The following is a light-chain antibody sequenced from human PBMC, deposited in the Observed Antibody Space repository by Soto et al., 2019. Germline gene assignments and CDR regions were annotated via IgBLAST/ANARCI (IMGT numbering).Light chain of an antibody. CDR3: QQRSNWPLT. CDR1: QSVGSY. J-gene: IGKJ4*01. V-gene: IGKV3-11*01. CDR2: DAS. Sequence: EIVLTQSPATLSLSPGEGATLSCRASQSVGSYLAWYLQKPGQAPRLLIYDASNRATGIPARCSGSGSGTDFTLTISSLEPEDFAVYYCQQRSNWPLTFGGGTKVEIK.